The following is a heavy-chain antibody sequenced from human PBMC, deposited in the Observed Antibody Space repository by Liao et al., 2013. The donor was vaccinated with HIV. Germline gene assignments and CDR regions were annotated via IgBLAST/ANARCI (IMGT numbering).Heavy chain of an antibody. D-gene: IGHD3-3*01. CDR1: GGSISSYY. CDR3: ARADYDFWSGYYWYFDL. CDR2: IYTSGST. Sequence: QVQLQESGPGLVKPSETLSLTCTVSGGSISSYYWSWIRQPAGKGLEWIGRIYTSGSTNYNPSLKSRVTMSVDTSKNQFSLKLSSVTAADTAVYYCARADYDFWSGYYWYFDLWGRGTLVTVSS. V-gene: IGHV4-4*07. J-gene: IGHJ2*01.